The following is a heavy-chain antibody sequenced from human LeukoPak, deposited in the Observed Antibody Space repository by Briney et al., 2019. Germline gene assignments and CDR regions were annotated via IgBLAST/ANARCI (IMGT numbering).Heavy chain of an antibody. D-gene: IGHD3-10*01. CDR1: GFIFTSYA. CDR2: ISGSGATT. J-gene: IGHJ3*02. Sequence: GGSLRLSCAASGFIFTSYAMSWVRHTPGKGLEWASGISGSGATTYYADSVKGRLTISRDNSKNTVYLQMNSLRAEDTAVYYCAKGFRGAATDAFDIWGQGTMVTVSS. CDR3: AKGFRGAATDAFDI. V-gene: IGHV3-23*01.